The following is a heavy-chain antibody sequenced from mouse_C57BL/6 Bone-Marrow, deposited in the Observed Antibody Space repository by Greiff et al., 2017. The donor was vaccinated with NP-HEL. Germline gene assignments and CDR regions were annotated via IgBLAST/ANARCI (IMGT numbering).Heavy chain of an antibody. CDR3: TTTHYYGSSPYWYFDV. CDR2: IAPENGDT. V-gene: IGHV14-4*01. Sequence: VQLKESGAELVRPGASVKLSCTASGFNIKDDYMHWVKQRPEQGLEWIGWIAPENGDTEYASKFQGKATITADTSSNTAYLQLSSLTSEDTAVYYCTTTHYYGSSPYWYFDVWGTGTTVTVSS. J-gene: IGHJ1*03. CDR1: GFNIKDDY. D-gene: IGHD1-1*01.